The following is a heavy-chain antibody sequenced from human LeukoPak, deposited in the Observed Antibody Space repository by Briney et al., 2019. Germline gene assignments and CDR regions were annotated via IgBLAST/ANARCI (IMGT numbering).Heavy chain of an antibody. V-gene: IGHV6-1*01. Sequence: SQTLSLTCAISGDSVSSNSAAWNWIRQSPSRGLEWLGRTYYRSKWYNGYAVSVKSRITINPDTSKNQFSLQLNSVTPEDTAVYYCAREWIAVVPAAPGVYAFDIWGQGTMVTVSS. CDR3: AREWIAVVPAAPGVYAFDI. CDR1: GDSVSSNSAA. J-gene: IGHJ3*02. CDR2: TYYRSKWYN. D-gene: IGHD2-2*01.